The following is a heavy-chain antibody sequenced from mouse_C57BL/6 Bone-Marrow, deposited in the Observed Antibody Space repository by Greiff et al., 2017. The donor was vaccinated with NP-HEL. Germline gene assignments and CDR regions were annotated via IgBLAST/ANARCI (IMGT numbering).Heavy chain of an antibody. CDR3: ARRVTTDLWYFDV. V-gene: IGHV14-2*01. Sequence: VQLQQSGAELVKPGASVKLSCTASGFNIKDYYMHWVKQRTEQGLEWIGRIDPEDGETKYAPKFQGKATITADTASNTAYLQLSRRTSDDTAVYYCARRVTTDLWYFDVWGTGTTVTVSS. CDR2: IDPEDGET. CDR1: GFNIKDYY. J-gene: IGHJ1*03. D-gene: IGHD1-1*01.